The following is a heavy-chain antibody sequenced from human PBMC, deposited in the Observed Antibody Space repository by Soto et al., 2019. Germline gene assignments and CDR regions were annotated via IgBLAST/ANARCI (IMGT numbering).Heavy chain of an antibody. V-gene: IGHV3-53*01. J-gene: IGHJ4*02. CDR3: ARIPYDNSGTIFDY. D-gene: IGHD3-22*01. CDR1: GFTFSSYW. CDR2: IYAGTIT. Sequence: PGGSLRLSCAASGFTFSSYWMSWVRQAPGKGLEWVSVIYAGTITYYADSVKGRFTIYRDNSKNTLNLEMNSLRVEDTAVYYCARIPYDNSGTIFDYWGQGTLVTVSS.